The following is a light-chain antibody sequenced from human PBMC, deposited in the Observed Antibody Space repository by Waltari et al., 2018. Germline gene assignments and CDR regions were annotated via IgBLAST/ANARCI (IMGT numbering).Light chain of an antibody. J-gene: IGLJ2*01. Sequence: SSELTQPPSVSVSPGQTARIPCSGDNLPSQYVSWYQQKPGQTPIILLRKDTERPSGVPERFSGSTSGTTVTLTITGVQPEDEADYYCQSAHPNTGVVFGGGTKLTVL. CDR2: KDT. V-gene: IGLV3-25*03. CDR1: NLPSQY. CDR3: QSAHPNTGVV.